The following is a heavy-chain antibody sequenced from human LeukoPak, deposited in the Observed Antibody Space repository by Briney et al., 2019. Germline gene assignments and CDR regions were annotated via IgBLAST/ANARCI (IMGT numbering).Heavy chain of an antibody. V-gene: IGHV3-48*03. CDR1: GFTFSSYE. D-gene: IGHD6-19*01. CDR2: ISSSGSTI. Sequence: PGGSLRLSCAASGFTFSSYEMNWVRQAPGKGLEWVSYISSSGSTIYYADSVKGRFTISRDNAKNSLYLQMNSLRAEDTAVYYCARVYGSAWVSAYWGQRTLVTVSS. CDR3: ARVYGSAWVSAY. J-gene: IGHJ4*02.